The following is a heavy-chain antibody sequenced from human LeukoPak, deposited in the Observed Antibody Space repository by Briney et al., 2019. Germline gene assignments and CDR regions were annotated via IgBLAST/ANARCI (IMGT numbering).Heavy chain of an antibody. D-gene: IGHD1-14*01. CDR1: GFTFSNYW. Sequence: QSGGSLRLSCAASGFTFSNYWMTWVRQAPGKGLEWVANIGQDGGEKYYVDSVKGRFTISRDNTKDSLYLQMNSLGAEDTALYYCARLPGGSYWGRGTLVTVSS. V-gene: IGHV3-7*01. CDR3: ARLPGGSY. CDR2: IGQDGGEK. J-gene: IGHJ4*02.